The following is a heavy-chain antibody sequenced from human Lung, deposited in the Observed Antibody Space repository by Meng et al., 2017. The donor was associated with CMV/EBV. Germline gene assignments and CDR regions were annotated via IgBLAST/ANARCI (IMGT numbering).Heavy chain of an antibody. CDR2: IYYSGST. CDR1: GGSISSYY. CDR3: ARAGTGQIVINFDY. J-gene: IGHJ4*02. V-gene: IGHV4-59*01. Sequence: SETLSLXXTVSGGSISSYYWSWIRQPPGKGLEWIGYIYYSGSTNYNPSLKSRVTISVDTSKNQFSLKLSSVTAADTAVYYCARAGTGQIVINFDYWGQGTLVTVSS. D-gene: IGHD3-22*01.